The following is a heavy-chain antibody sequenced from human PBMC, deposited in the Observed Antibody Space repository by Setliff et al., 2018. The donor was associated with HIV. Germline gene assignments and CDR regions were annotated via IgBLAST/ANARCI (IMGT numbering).Heavy chain of an antibody. CDR1: GYSFTNYW. D-gene: IGHD5-12*01. CDR2: IYSGDSSI. CDR3: ARHRAGYSGYAIPILDY. J-gene: IGHJ4*02. V-gene: IGHV5-51*01. Sequence: GESLKISCKNSGYSFTNYWIGWVRQMPGKGLEWMGIIYSGDSSIKYSPSFQGQVTISTDKSISTAYLHLSSLEASDTAIYYCARHRAGYSGYAIPILDYWGQGTQVTVSS.